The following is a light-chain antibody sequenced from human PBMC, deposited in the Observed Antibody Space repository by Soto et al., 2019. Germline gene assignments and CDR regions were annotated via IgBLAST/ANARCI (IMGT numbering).Light chain of an antibody. CDR3: QQRYNWPLT. CDR2: GAS. V-gene: IGKV3-11*01. J-gene: IGKJ4*01. Sequence: EIVLTQSPATLSLSPGERASLSCRASQSVSRNLAWYQQKPGQAPRLLIYGASNRATGIPARFGGSGSGTDLTLTISSLEPEDFAVYYCQQRYNWPLTFGGGTKVDI. CDR1: QSVSRN.